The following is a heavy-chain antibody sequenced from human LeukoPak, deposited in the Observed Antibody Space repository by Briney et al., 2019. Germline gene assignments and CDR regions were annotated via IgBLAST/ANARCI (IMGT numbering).Heavy chain of an antibody. Sequence: PSETLSLTCTVSGGSISSSTYYWAWLRQPPGKGLEWIGSIYKTGSTNYSPSLKSRVFISVDTSNNQFSLNMNSVTAADTAVYFCTRHQTNNYGLGTPFDFWGQGTLVSVSS. CDR2: IYKTGST. J-gene: IGHJ4*02. V-gene: IGHV4-39*01. CDR3: TRHQTNNYGLGTPFDF. D-gene: IGHD3-10*01. CDR1: GGSISSSTYY.